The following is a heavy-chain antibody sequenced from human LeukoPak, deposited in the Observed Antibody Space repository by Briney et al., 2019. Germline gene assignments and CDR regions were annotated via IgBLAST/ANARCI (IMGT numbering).Heavy chain of an antibody. D-gene: IGHD3-22*01. CDR1: GFTFSSYW. J-gene: IGHJ4*02. CDR3: ARDLGDSSGYFDY. Sequence: PGGSLRLSCAASGFTFSSYWMSWVRQAPGKGLEWVANIKQDGSEKYYVDSVKGRFTISRDNAKNSLYLQMNSLRAEDTAVYYCARDLGDSSGYFDYWGQGTLVTVSS. V-gene: IGHV3-7*01. CDR2: IKQDGSEK.